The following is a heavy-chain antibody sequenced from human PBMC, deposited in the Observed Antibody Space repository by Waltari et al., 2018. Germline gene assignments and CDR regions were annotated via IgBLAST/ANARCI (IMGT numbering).Heavy chain of an antibody. CDR1: GFTFRKQW. CDR3: ARDSSYALDV. CDR2: INRDGSNT. Sequence: EVQLVESGGGSVQPGGSLGLSCAASGFTFRKQWMHWVRQVPGKGLVWVSHINRDGSNTNYADSVKGRFTISRDNAKNTLYLQMNSLRAEDTAVYYCARDSSYALDVWGQGTTVTVSS. V-gene: IGHV3-74*01. J-gene: IGHJ6*02.